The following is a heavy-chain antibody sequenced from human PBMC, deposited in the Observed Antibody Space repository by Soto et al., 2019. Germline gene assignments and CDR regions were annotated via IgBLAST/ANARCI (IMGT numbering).Heavy chain of an antibody. D-gene: IGHD3-10*01. CDR1: GGSIKDNNHY. CDR2: IYYGGIT. Sequence: SETLSLTCTASGGSIKDNNHYWGWIRQPPGKGLEWIGSIYYGGITYSNPSLKSRVTISLDTSKNEFSLNVSSVTAADTAVYYCVRHGGTPMLAGIEPWGPGTLVTVSS. J-gene: IGHJ5*02. CDR3: VRHGGTPMLAGIEP. V-gene: IGHV4-39*01.